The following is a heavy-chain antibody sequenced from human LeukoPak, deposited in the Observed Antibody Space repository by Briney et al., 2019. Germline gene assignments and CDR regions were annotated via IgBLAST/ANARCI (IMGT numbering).Heavy chain of an antibody. V-gene: IGHV4-59*08. Sequence: PSETLSLTCTVSGGSISSYYWSWIRQPPGKGLEWIGYIYYSGSTNYNPSLESRVTISVDTSKNQFSLKLSSVTAADTAVYYRARSSHHTGGENDYWGQGTLVTVSS. D-gene: IGHD3-16*01. CDR2: IYYSGST. CDR1: GGSISSYY. J-gene: IGHJ4*02. CDR3: ARSSHHTGGENDY.